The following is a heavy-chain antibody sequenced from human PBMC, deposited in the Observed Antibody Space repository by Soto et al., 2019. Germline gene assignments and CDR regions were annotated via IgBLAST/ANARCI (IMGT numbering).Heavy chain of an antibody. CDR1: GFTFSSYA. V-gene: IGHV3-30-3*01. CDR3: AKDQDIVVVVAARDAFDI. D-gene: IGHD2-15*01. CDR2: ISYDGSNK. J-gene: IGHJ3*02. Sequence: PGGSLRLSCAASGFTFSSYAMHWVRQAPGKGLEWVAVISYDGSNKYYADSVKGRFTISRDNSKNTLYLQMNSLRAEDTAVYYCAKDQDIVVVVAARDAFDIWGQGTMVTVSS.